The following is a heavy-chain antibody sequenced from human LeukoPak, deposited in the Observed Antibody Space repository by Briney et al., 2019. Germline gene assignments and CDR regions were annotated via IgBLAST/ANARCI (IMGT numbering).Heavy chain of an antibody. CDR2: ISGSGGST. CDR3: AKDGYRRYNWFDP. D-gene: IGHD6-25*01. V-gene: IGHV3-23*01. J-gene: IGHJ5*02. Sequence: GGSLRLSCAASRFTFSSYAMSRVRQAPGKGLEWVSAISGSGGSTYYADSVKGRFTISRDNSKNTLYLQMNSLRAEDTAVYYCAKDGYRRYNWFDPWGQGTLVTVSS. CDR1: RFTFSSYA.